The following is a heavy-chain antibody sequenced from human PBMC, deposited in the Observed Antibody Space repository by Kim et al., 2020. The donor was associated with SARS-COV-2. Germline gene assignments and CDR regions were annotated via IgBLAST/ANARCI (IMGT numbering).Heavy chain of an antibody. D-gene: IGHD4-17*01. CDR1: GYTFTTYA. Sequence: ASVKVSCKPSGYTFTTYAVHWVRQAPGQRLEWMGRINADDGKTEYSQKFQARFSASWDTSANTANMELRSLRSEDTAVYFCARIIHYLDPLTSQYDYDLYGMDVWGQGTTVTVSS. CDR3: ARIIHYLDPLTSQYDYDLYGMDV. CDR2: INADDGKT. J-gene: IGHJ6*02. V-gene: IGHV1-3*01.